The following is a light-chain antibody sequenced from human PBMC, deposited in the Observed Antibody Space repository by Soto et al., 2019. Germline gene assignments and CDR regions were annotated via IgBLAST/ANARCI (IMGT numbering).Light chain of an antibody. J-gene: IGLJ3*02. V-gene: IGLV1-51*01. CDR3: ETWDTNLSAVV. CDR2: DDN. CDR1: SSNIGKTL. Sequence: QSVLTQPPSVSAAPGQKVTISCSGSSSNIGKTLVAWYQHLPGTAPQLLIYDDNRRPSGIPDRCSASKSGTSATLAITGLQTGDEADYYCETWDTNLSAVVFGGGTKLTVL.